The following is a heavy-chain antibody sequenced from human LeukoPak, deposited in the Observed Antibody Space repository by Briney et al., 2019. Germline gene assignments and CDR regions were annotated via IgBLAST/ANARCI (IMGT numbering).Heavy chain of an antibody. D-gene: IGHD5-24*01. J-gene: IGHJ4*02. V-gene: IGHV4-59*08. CDR1: GGSISSYY. CDR3: ARYTGYLDY. Sequence: PSETLSLTCTVSGGSISSYYLSWIRQPPGKGLEWIEYIHYSGSTNYNPSLKSRVTISEDTSTNQFSLKLSSVTAADTAVYYCARYTGYLDYWGQGTLVTVSS. CDR2: IHYSGST.